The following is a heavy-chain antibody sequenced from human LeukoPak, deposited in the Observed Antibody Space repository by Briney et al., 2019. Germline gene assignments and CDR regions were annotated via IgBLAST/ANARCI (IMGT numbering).Heavy chain of an antibody. CDR1: GFSLSTSAVG. D-gene: IGHD6-13*01. V-gene: IGHV2-5*01. CDR3: ALSPIAAAFYGMDV. J-gene: IGHJ6*02. Sequence: SVPTLVNPTQTLTLTCTFSGFSLSTSAVGVGWIRQPPGKALEWLALIYWNDDKRYSPSLKSRLTITKDTSKNQVVLTMTNMDPVDTATYYCALSPIAAAFYGMDVWGQGTTVTVSS. CDR2: IYWNDDK.